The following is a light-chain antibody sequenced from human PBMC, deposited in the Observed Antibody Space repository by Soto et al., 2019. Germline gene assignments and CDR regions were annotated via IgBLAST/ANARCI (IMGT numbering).Light chain of an antibody. CDR1: ESISSW. V-gene: IGKV1-5*03. Sequence: DIQMTQSPSTLSASVGDRVTLACRASESISSWLAWYQQKPGKAPKLLIYKASSLESGVPSRFSGSGSGTEFTLTISSLQPDDFAIYYCQQYNSYSLTFGGGTKVEIK. CDR3: QQYNSYSLT. CDR2: KAS. J-gene: IGKJ4*01.